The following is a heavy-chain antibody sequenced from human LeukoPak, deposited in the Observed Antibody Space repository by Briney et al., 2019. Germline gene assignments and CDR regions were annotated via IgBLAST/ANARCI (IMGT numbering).Heavy chain of an antibody. CDR3: ARERRQLWSYDY. D-gene: IGHD5-18*01. V-gene: IGHV3-30-3*01. CDR2: ISYDGSNK. Sequence: GRSLRLSCAASGFTFSSYAMHWVRQAPGKGLEWVAVISYDGSNKYYADSVKGRFTISRDNSKNTLYLQMNSLRAEDTAVYYCARERRQLWSYDYWGQGTLVTVSS. J-gene: IGHJ4*02. CDR1: GFTFSSYA.